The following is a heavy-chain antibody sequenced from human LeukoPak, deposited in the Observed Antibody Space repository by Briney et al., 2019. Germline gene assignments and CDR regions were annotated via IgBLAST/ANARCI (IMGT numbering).Heavy chain of an antibody. CDR1: GYTFTSYG. CDR2: ISAYNGNT. V-gene: IGHV1-18*01. Sequence: ASVKVSCKASGYTFTSYGISWVRQAPGQGLEWMGRISAYNGNTNYAQKLQGRVTMTTDTSTSTAYMELRSLRSDDTAVYYCARDRPGTSQPSFDYWGQGTLVTVSS. D-gene: IGHD1-1*01. J-gene: IGHJ4*02. CDR3: ARDRPGTSQPSFDY.